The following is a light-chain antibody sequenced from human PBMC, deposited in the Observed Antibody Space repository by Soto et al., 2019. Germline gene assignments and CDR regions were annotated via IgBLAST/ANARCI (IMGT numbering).Light chain of an antibody. J-gene: IGKJ2*01. CDR1: QGFSSSY. Sequence: EIVLTQSRGTVSLSPGERATLSCRASQGFSSSYLAWYQQKPGQSPRLLIYGASFRAPGVPDRISGSGSGADVTLTISRVEPEDFALYFCQQFGGSPYTFGQGTRLEIK. V-gene: IGKV3-20*01. CDR2: GAS. CDR3: QQFGGSPYT.